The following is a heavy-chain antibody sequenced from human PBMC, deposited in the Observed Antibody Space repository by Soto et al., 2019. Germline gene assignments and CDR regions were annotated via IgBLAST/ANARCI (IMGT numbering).Heavy chain of an antibody. Sequence: QVQLVQSGAEVKKPGASVKVSCKASGYTFTSYAMQWVRQAPGKGREWVAVISYDGSNIYYADAVKGRFPISRDNAKDTLYLQMDSLRADDTAVYYCARDGVGHTTFFGYFDYWGQGTLVTVSS. CDR1: GYTFTSYA. J-gene: IGHJ4*02. D-gene: IGHD1-26*01. CDR3: ARDGVGHTTFFGYFDY. V-gene: IGHV3-33*01. CDR2: ISYDGSNI.